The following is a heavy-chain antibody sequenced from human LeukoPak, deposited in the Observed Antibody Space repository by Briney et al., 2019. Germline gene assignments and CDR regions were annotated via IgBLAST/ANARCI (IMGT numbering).Heavy chain of an antibody. Sequence: ASVKVSCKASGYTFTGYYMHWVRQAPGQGLEWMGWINPNSGGTNYAQKFQGRVTMTRDTSISTAYMELSRLRSDDTAVYYCARDPARSGWYVRYDYWGQGTLVTVSS. J-gene: IGHJ4*02. D-gene: IGHD6-19*01. CDR3: ARDPARSGWYVRYDY. V-gene: IGHV1-2*02. CDR2: INPNSGGT. CDR1: GYTFTGYY.